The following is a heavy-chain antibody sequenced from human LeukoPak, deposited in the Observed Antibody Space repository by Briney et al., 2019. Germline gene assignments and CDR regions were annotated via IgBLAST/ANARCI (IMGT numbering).Heavy chain of an antibody. J-gene: IGHJ4*02. Sequence: GGSLRLSCAASGFTVSSNYMSWVRQAPGKGLEWVSVFYRSDFTSHADSVKGRFTISRDNSKNTLYLQMNSLRAEDTAVYYCARELAYCGGDCYKALDYWGQGTLVTVSS. CDR1: GFTVSSNY. V-gene: IGHV3-66*01. D-gene: IGHD2-21*02. CDR3: ARELAYCGGDCYKALDY. CDR2: FYRSDFT.